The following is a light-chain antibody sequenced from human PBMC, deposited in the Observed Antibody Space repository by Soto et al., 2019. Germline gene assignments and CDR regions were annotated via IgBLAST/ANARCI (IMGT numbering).Light chain of an antibody. Sequence: EIVMTQSPATLSVSPGERATLSCRASQSLNGNVAWYQQKPGQAPRLLIYRASTRATGVPGRFSASGSGTDFTLTISSLQSEDFAVYYCQQHNNWPRTFGQGTKVDI. V-gene: IGKV3-15*01. CDR2: RAS. CDR3: QQHNNWPRT. CDR1: QSLNGN. J-gene: IGKJ1*01.